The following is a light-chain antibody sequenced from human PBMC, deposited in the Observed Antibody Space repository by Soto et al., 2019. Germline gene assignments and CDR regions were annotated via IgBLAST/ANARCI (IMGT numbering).Light chain of an antibody. J-gene: IGKJ4*01. CDR3: QQYDKYPLT. CDR1: QRVSGW. CDR2: NAS. V-gene: IGKV1-5*03. Sequence: DIQMTQSPSTLSASVGDRVTITCRASQRVSGWLAWYQQRPGKGSTLLIYNASRLGGGVPSRCSGSGYGTDFTLTISTLLPDDFATYYCQQYDKYPLTFGGGTRVEI.